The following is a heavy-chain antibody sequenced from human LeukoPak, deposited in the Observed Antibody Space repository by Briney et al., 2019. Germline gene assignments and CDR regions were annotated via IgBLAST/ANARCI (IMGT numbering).Heavy chain of an antibody. CDR3: AGFPPGELDPTGHYYEFIY. CDR2: IYYSGGT. V-gene: IGHV4-30-4*07. Sequence: PSETLSLTCDVSGGSISSGAYSWSWIRQPPGKALEWIGYIYYSGGTYYNPSLKSRVTISVDTSKNQFSLQLSSVTAADTAVYYCAGFPPGELDPTGHYYEFIYWGQGTVVSVSS. D-gene: IGHD3-22*01. J-gene: IGHJ4*02. CDR1: GGSISSGAYS.